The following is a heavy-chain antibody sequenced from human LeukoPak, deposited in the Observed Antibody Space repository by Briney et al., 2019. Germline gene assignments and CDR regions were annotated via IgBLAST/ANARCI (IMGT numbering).Heavy chain of an antibody. J-gene: IGHJ3*02. Sequence: PSETLSLTCVVYGGSFSGYYWSWIRQPPGKGLEWIGEINHSGSTNYNPSLKSRVTISVDTSKNQFSLKPSSVTAADTAVYYCARGSLAVAATDAFDIWGQGTMVTVSS. CDR2: INHSGST. V-gene: IGHV4-34*01. CDR3: ARGSLAVAATDAFDI. CDR1: GGSFSGYY. D-gene: IGHD6-19*01.